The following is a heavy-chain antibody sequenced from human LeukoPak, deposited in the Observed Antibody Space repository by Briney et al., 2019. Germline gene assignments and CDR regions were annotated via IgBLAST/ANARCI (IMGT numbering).Heavy chain of an antibody. D-gene: IGHD3-10*01. CDR2: IKEDGGEK. J-gene: IGHJ4*02. CDR3: ARVYGSGSYEDY. Sequence: GGSLRLSCEVSGFTIRNHWMSWVRQAPGKGLEWVANIKEDGGEKYYVDSVEGRFTISRDNGKNTLYLQMNSLRAEDTAVYYCARVYGSGSYEDYWGQGTLVTVSS. V-gene: IGHV3-7*01. CDR1: GFTIRNHW.